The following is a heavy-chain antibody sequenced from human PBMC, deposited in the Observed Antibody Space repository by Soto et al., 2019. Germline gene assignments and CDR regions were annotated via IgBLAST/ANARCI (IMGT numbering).Heavy chain of an antibody. V-gene: IGHV3-66*01. CDR2: IYSGGST. Sequence: GGSLRLSCAASGFTVSSNYMSWVRQAPGKGLEWVSVIYSGGSTNYADSVKGRFTISRDNSKNTLYLQMNSLRAEDTAVYYCARDLYPVLDYWGQGTLVTVSS. D-gene: IGHD1-1*01. CDR1: GFTVSSNY. J-gene: IGHJ4*02. CDR3: ARDLYPVLDY.